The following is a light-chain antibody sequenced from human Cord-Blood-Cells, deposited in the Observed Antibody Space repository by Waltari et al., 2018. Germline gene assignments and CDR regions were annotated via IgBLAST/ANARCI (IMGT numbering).Light chain of an antibody. CDR3: QTWGTGIP. CDR1: RRPRSSA. CDR2: LNSDGSH. J-gene: IGLJ3*02. V-gene: IGLV4-69*01. Sequence: QLVLTHSPSPSASLVAPVKLTCTPTRRPRSSAIAWHQQQTEKGPRYLMKLNSDGSHRKGDGIPERVSGSSSGAERYLTISSLQSEDEAEYYGQTWGTGIPFGGGTKLTVL.